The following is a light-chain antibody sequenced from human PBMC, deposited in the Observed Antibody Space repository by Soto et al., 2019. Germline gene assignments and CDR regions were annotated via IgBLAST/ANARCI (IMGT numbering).Light chain of an antibody. CDR2: EVT. V-gene: IGLV2-8*01. CDR1: SSDVGGYDY. Sequence: QSVLTQPPSASGSRGQSVTISCTGTSSDVGGYDYVSWYQQHPGKAPKLMIYEVTKRPSGVPDRFSGSKSGNTASLTVSGLQAEDEADYYCSSYAGSTLYVFGTGTKATVL. J-gene: IGLJ1*01. CDR3: SSYAGSTLYV.